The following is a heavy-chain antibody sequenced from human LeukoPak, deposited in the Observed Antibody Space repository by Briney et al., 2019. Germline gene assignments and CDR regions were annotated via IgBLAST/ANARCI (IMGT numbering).Heavy chain of an antibody. CDR2: TRYDGSEK. Sequence: GGSLRLSRAASGFTFSSYGMHWVRQAPGKGLEWMAFTRYDGSEKWYADSVKGRFTISRDNSKNTLYLQMSTLRPEDTAVYYCAKDNSGWAFDYWGQGTLVTVSS. D-gene: IGHD6-19*01. CDR1: GFTFSSYG. CDR3: AKDNSGWAFDY. V-gene: IGHV3-30*02. J-gene: IGHJ4*02.